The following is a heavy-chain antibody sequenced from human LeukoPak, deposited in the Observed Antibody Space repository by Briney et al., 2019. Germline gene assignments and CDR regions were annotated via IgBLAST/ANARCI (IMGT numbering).Heavy chain of an antibody. V-gene: IGHV3-74*01. J-gene: IGHJ5*02. CDR3: VRVPYSGSYYNYWFDL. Sequence: GGSLRLSCAASGFSFNTYWMDWVRQVPGQGLVWVSHINSDGSSATYADSVRGRFTISRDNAENTLYLQMNRLRAEDTAVYYCVRVPYSGSYYNYWFDLWGQGTLVTVSS. CDR2: INSDGSSA. CDR1: GFSFNTYW. D-gene: IGHD3-10*01.